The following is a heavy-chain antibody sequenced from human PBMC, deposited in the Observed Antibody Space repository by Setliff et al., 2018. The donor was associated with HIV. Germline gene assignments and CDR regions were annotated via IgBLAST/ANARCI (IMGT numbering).Heavy chain of an antibody. V-gene: IGHV4-61*02. D-gene: IGHD3-10*01. J-gene: IGHJ5*02. CDR3: ATYADRESNRFDP. CDR2: IYTSGST. CDR1: GGSISTGSYY. Sequence: PSETLSLTCTVSGGSISTGSYYWSWIRQPAGKGLEWIGRIYTSGSTNYNPSLKSRITISVDTSKKQFSLKLSSVTAADTAVYYCATYADRESNRFDPWGQGILVTVSS.